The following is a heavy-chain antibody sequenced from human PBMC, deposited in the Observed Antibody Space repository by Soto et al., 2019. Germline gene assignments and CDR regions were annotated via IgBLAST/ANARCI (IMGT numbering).Heavy chain of an antibody. CDR2: IWYDGSNK. CDR3: ARDRAYQLPDY. J-gene: IGHJ4*02. V-gene: IGHV3-33*01. D-gene: IGHD2-2*01. Sequence: QVQLVESGGGVVQPGRSLRLSCAASGFTFSSYGMHWARQAPGKGLEWVAVIWYDGSNKYYADSVKGRFTLSRDNSKNTLYLQMNSLRAEDTAVYYCARDRAYQLPDYWGQGTLVTVSS. CDR1: GFTFSSYG.